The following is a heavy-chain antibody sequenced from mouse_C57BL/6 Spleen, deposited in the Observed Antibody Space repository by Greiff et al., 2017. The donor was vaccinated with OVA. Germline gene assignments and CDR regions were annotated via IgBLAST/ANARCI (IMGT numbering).Heavy chain of an antibody. J-gene: IGHJ1*03. CDR2: ISSGGSYT. CDR1: GFTFSSYG. V-gene: IGHV5-6*01. CDR3: ARELIV. Sequence: EVKLMESGGDLVKPGGSLKLSCAASGFTFSSYGMSWVRQTPDKRLEWVATISSGGSYTYYPDSVKGRFTISRDNAKNTLYLQMSSLKSEDTAMYYCARELIVWGTGTTVTVSS.